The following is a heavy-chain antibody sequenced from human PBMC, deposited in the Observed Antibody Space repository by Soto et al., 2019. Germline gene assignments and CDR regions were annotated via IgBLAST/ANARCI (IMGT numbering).Heavy chain of an antibody. CDR1: GFNFSSYD. CDR2: IGTAGDT. D-gene: IGHD3-3*01. V-gene: IGHV3-13*01. CDR3: AREGTYYDFWSGYYRLGMDV. Sequence: VGSLRLSCAASGFNFSSYDMHWVRQATGKGLEWVSAIGTAGDTYYPGSVKGRFTISRENAKNSLYLQMNSLRAGDTAVYYCAREGTYYDFWSGYYRLGMDVWGQGTTVTVSS. J-gene: IGHJ6*02.